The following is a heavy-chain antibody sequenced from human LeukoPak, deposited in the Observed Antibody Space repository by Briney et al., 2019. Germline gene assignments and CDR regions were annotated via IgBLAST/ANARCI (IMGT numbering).Heavy chain of an antibody. Sequence: SETLSLTCTVSGGSISSYYWSWIRQPPGKGLEWIGYIYYSGSTNYNPSLKSRVTISVDTSKNQFSLKLSSVTAAETAVDYCARLPLLWFDPWGQGTLVTVSS. V-gene: IGHV4-59*01. CDR2: IYYSGST. D-gene: IGHD1-26*01. J-gene: IGHJ5*02. CDR1: GGSISSYY. CDR3: ARLPLLWFDP.